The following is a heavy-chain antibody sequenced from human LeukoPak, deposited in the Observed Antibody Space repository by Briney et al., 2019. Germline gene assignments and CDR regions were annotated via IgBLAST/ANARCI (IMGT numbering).Heavy chain of an antibody. J-gene: IGHJ5*02. V-gene: IGHV3-15*01. D-gene: IGHD3-10*01. CDR3: ATGRWFGELNWFDP. CDR1: GFTFSNAW. CDR2: FKSKTDGGTT. Sequence: GGSLRLSCAASGFTFSNAWMSWVRPARGKGLEWVGRFKSKTDGGTTDYAEPVKGRFTISRDGSKNTLYLQMNSQKTEDTAVYYCATGRWFGELNWFDPWGQGTLVTGSS.